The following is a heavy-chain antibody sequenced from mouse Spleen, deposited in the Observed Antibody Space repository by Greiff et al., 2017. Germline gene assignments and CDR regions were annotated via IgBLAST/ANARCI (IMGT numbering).Heavy chain of an antibody. CDR3: ARRMYGNFNWYFDV. J-gene: IGHJ1*01. D-gene: IGHD2-10*02. CDR2: INPNNGGT. Sequence: EVQVVESGPELVKPGASVKIPCKASGYTFTDYNMDWVKQSHGKSLEWIGDINPNNGGTIYNQKFKGKATLTVDKSSSTAYMELRSLTSEDTAVYYCARRMYGNFNWYFDVWGAGTTVTVSS. V-gene: IGHV1-18*01. CDR1: GYTFTDYN.